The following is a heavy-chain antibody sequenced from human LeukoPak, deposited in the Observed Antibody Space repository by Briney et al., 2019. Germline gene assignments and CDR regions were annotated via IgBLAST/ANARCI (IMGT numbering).Heavy chain of an antibody. CDR1: GFSFSSYA. J-gene: IGHJ4*02. V-gene: IGHV3-23*01. CDR3: AKGVYCYDSSGYYYTYHFDY. D-gene: IGHD3-22*01. Sequence: GGSLRLSCAVSGFSFSSYAMSWVRQAPGKGLEWVSAISGSGGSTYYADSVKGRFTISRDNSKNTLFLQMNSLRAEDTAVYYCAKGVYCYDSSGYYYTYHFDYWGQGTLVTVSS. CDR2: ISGSGGST.